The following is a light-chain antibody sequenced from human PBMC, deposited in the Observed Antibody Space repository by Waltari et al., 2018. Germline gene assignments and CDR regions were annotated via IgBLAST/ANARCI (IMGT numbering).Light chain of an antibody. CDR2: GKN. CDR3: NSRDSSINHHYV. J-gene: IGLJ1*01. V-gene: IGLV3-19*01. Sequence: SSELTQDPAVSVALGQTVRITCQGDSLRSSSEKWYQQKPGQAPIVVIYGKNNRPSGIPARFSGSTSGDTASLTITGAQAEDEADYYCNSRDSSINHHYVFGSGTKVTVL. CDR1: SLRSSS.